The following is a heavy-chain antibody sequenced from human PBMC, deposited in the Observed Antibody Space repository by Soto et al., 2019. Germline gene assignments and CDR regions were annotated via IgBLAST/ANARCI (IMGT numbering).Heavy chain of an antibody. D-gene: IGHD6-13*01. Sequence: GGSLRLSCAASGFTFDDYAMHWVRQAPGKGLEWVSGISWNSGSIGYADSVKGRFTISRDNAKNSLYLQMNSLRAEDTALYYCAKDRSIAAAGRLSLRWFSVDYWGQGTLVTVSS. CDR1: GFTFDDYA. V-gene: IGHV3-9*01. CDR2: ISWNSGSI. CDR3: AKDRSIAAAGRLSLRWFSVDY. J-gene: IGHJ4*02.